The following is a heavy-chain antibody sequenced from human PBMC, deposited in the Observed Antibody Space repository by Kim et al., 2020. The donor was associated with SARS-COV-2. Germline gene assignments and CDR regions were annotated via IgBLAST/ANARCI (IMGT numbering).Heavy chain of an antibody. Sequence: GGSLRLSCAASGFTFSSYGMHWVRQAPGKGLEWVAVISYDGSNKYYADSVKGRFTISRDNSKNTLYLQMNSLRAEDTAVYYCAKDGLPGAAAGTWFDPWGQGTLVTVSS. V-gene: IGHV3-30*18. CDR2: ISYDGSNK. CDR3: AKDGLPGAAAGTWFDP. D-gene: IGHD6-13*01. J-gene: IGHJ5*02. CDR1: GFTFSSYG.